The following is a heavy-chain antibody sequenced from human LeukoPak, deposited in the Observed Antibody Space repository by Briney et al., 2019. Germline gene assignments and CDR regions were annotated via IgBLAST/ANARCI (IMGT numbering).Heavy chain of an antibody. CDR2: IDTSSSTI. D-gene: IGHD1-26*01. CDR3: ARDMGYSGSWPGYFDY. Sequence: GGSLRLSCVASGFTFSSYSMSWVRQAPGKGLEWVSYIDTSSSTIYYADSVKGRFTVSRDNAKNSLYLQMKSLRAEDTTVYYCARDMGYSGSWPGYFDYWGQGVLVTVSS. J-gene: IGHJ4*02. CDR1: GFTFSSYS. V-gene: IGHV3-48*04.